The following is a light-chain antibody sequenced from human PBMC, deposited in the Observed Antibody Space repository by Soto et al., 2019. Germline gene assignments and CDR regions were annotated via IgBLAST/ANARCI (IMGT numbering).Light chain of an antibody. V-gene: IGLV1-40*01. J-gene: IGLJ1*01. Sequence: GLMKPPSVSGAPWQRVTIYCTGSSSNIVAGYDVHWYQQLPGTSPKLLIYGNSNRPSGFPDRFSGSKSGTSASLAISGIHDEAEADYYWQSDDISLTHLFGTGT. CDR2: GNS. CDR3: QSDDISLTHL. CDR1: SSNIVAGYD.